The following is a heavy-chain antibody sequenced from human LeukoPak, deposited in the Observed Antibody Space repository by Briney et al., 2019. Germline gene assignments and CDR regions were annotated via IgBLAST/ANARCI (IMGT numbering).Heavy chain of an antibody. CDR1: GFIFRDFS. Sequence: GGSLRLSCSVSGFIFRDFSMTWVRQAPGKGLEWVSYISSSSSTIYYADSVKGRFTISRDNAKNSLYLQLNSLRAEDTAVYYCAKGGSYRPIDYWGQGTLVTVSS. J-gene: IGHJ4*02. V-gene: IGHV3-48*01. CDR2: ISSSSSTI. CDR3: AKGGSYRPIDY. D-gene: IGHD3-16*02.